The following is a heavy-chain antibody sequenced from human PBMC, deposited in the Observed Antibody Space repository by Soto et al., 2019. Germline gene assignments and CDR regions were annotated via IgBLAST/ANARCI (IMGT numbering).Heavy chain of an antibody. J-gene: IGHJ4*02. CDR1: GGSISSGDYY. CDR3: ARRAQLLLVY. V-gene: IGHV4-30-4*01. Sequence: QVQLQESGPGLVKPSQTLSLTCTVSGGSISSGDYYWRWIPQPPGKGLERIGYLHYSGSTYYTPSLESRVTTSVDTSKKQFSLKLSSVTAADTAVYYCARRAQLLLVYWGQGTLVTVS. D-gene: IGHD2-2*01. CDR2: LHYSGST.